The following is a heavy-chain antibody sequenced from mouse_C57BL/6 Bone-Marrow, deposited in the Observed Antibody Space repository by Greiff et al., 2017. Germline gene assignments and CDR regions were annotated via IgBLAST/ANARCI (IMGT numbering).Heavy chain of an antibody. Sequence: VQLQQSGPGLVAPSQSLSITCTVSGFSLTSYAISWVRQPPGKGLEWLGVLWTGGGTNYNSALKSRLSISKDNSKSQVFLKMNSLQTDDTARYYCARNTHYYGSSFPCDYWGQGTTLTVSS. D-gene: IGHD1-1*01. CDR3: ARNTHYYGSSFPCDY. CDR2: LWTGGGT. V-gene: IGHV2-9-1*01. J-gene: IGHJ2*01. CDR1: GFSLTSYA.